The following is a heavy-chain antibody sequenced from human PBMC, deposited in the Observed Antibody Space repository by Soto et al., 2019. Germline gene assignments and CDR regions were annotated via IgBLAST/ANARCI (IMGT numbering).Heavy chain of an antibody. CDR2: IKSKTDGGTT. D-gene: IGHD6-13*01. Sequence: PGGSLRLSCAASGFTFSNAWMSWVRQAPGKGLEWVGRIKSKTDGGTTDYAAPVKGRFTISRDDSKNTLYLQMNSLKTEDTAVYYCTTGGAAAGPYYYYGMDVWGQGTTVTVSS. CDR1: GFTFSNAW. J-gene: IGHJ6*02. CDR3: TTGGAAAGPYYYYGMDV. V-gene: IGHV3-15*01.